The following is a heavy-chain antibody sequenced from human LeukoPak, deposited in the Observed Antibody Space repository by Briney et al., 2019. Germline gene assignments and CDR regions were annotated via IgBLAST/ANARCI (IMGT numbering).Heavy chain of an antibody. V-gene: IGHV1-18*01. D-gene: IGHD5-12*01. CDR3: ARVDAQVATYDAFDI. CDR2: ISAYNGNP. J-gene: IGHJ3*02. Sequence: ASVKVSCKASGGTFSSYAISWVRQAPGQGLEWMGWISAYNGNPNYAQKLQGRVTMTADTSTSTAYMELKSLRSDDTAVYYCARVDAQVATYDAFDIWGQGTTVTVSS. CDR1: GGTFSSYA.